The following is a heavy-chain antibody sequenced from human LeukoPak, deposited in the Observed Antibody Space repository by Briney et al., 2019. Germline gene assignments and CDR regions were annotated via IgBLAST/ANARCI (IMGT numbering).Heavy chain of an antibody. D-gene: IGHD6-13*01. J-gene: IGHJ6*04. V-gene: IGHV3-33*08. CDR1: GFTFSNAW. Sequence: GGSLRLSCAASGFTFSNAWMSWVRQAPGKGLEWVAVIWYDGSNKYYADSVKGRFTISRDNSKNTLYLQMNSLRAEDTAVYYCARAGSSWYYYGMDVWGKGTTVTVSS. CDR2: IWYDGSNK. CDR3: ARAGSSWYYYGMDV.